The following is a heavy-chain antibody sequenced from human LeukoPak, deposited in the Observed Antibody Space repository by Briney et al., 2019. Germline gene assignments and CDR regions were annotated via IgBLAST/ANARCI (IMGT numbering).Heavy chain of an antibody. J-gene: IGHJ4*02. D-gene: IGHD6-19*01. Sequence: GGSLRLSCAASGFTFSSYWMHWVRQAPGKGLVWVSRINSDGSSTSYADSVKGRFTISRDNAKNTLYLQMNSLRAEDTAVYYCAREGYSSGWYGLDYWGQGTLVTVSS. CDR3: AREGYSSGWYGLDY. CDR2: INSDGSST. V-gene: IGHV3-74*01. CDR1: GFTFSSYW.